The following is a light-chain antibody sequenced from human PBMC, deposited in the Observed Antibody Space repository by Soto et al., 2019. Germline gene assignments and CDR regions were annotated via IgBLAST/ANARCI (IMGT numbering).Light chain of an antibody. CDR1: QSISSY. J-gene: IGKJ1*01. V-gene: IGKV1-17*02. CDR3: LQHNSYPPT. Sequence: DIQMTQSPSSLSASVGDRVTITCRASQSISSYLNWYQQKPGKAPKLLIYGAFNLQSGVPSRFSGSGSGTEFTLTISNLQPEDFATYFCLQHNSYPPTFGPGTKVDIK. CDR2: GAF.